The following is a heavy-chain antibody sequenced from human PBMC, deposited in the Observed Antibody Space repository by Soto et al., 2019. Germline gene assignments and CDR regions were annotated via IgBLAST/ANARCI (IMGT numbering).Heavy chain of an antibody. V-gene: IGHV3-9*01. Sequence: EVQLVESGGGLVQPGRSLRLSCAASGFTFDEYAMHWVRQAPGKGLEWGSGLTWNSGTRGYAESVKGRFTVSRDNDKNSLYQQRNSLRTEDTGVYDCAKSKGDLDILTTTVTTFWCAFHIWGQGTMVTVSS. D-gene: IGHD4-17*01. CDR3: AKSKGDLDILTTTVTTFWCAFHI. CDR2: LTWNSGTR. CDR1: GFTFDEYA. J-gene: IGHJ3*02.